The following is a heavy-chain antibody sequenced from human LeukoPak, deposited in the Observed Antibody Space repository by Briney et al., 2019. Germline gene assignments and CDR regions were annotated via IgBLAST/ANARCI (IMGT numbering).Heavy chain of an antibody. J-gene: IGHJ4*02. CDR2: MNPNSGNT. CDR1: GYTFTSYG. Sequence: ASVKVSCKASGYTFTSYGISWVRQATGQGLEWMGWMNPNSGNTGYAQKFQGRVTITRNTSISTAYMELSSLRSEDTAVYYCAKSHTSSYEENWGQGTLVTVSS. V-gene: IGHV1-8*03. D-gene: IGHD2-2*01. CDR3: AKSHTSSYEEN.